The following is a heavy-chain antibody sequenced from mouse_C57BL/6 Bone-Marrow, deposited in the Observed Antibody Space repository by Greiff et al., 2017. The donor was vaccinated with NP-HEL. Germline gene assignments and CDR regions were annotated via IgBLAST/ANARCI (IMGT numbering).Heavy chain of an antibody. CDR2: ISYDGSN. J-gene: IGHJ2*01. CDR3: ARGMVATGFDY. CDR1: GYSITSGYY. D-gene: IGHD1-1*02. Sequence: EVQVVESGPGLVKPSQSLSLTCSVTGYSITSGYYWNWIRQFPGNKLEWMGYISYDGSNNYNPSLKNRISITRDTSKNQFFLKLNSVTTEDTATYYCARGMVATGFDYWGQGTTLTVSS. V-gene: IGHV3-6*01.